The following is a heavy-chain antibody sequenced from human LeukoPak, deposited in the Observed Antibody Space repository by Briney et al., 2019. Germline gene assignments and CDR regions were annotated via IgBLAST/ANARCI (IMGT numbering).Heavy chain of an antibody. CDR1: GFSFSDFA. J-gene: IGHJ5*02. CDR3: ATDVHPGNNWFDP. Sequence: GGSLRLSCAASGFSFSDFAMHWVGQAPGKGLEWVAFIRYDGSNKYYADSVKGRFTISRDDSKNTLYLQMNSLRTEDTAVYYCATDVHPGNNWFDPWGQGTLVTVSS. V-gene: IGHV3-30*02. D-gene: IGHD1-1*01. CDR2: IRYDGSNK.